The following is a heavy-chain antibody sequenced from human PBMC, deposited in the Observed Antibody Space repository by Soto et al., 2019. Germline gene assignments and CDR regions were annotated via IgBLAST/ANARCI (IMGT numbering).Heavy chain of an antibody. CDR2: IYYSGRT. CDR1: GESISSSSYY. D-gene: IGHD2-21*02. Sequence: SETLSLTCIVSGESISSSSYYWGWIRQPSGKGLEWIGSIYYSGRTYYNPSFKSRVTISIDTSKNQFSLKLSSVTATDTAVYYCARQRTTVVTQAYFDHWGQGALVTVSS. V-gene: IGHV4-39*01. CDR3: ARQRTTVVTQAYFDH. J-gene: IGHJ4*02.